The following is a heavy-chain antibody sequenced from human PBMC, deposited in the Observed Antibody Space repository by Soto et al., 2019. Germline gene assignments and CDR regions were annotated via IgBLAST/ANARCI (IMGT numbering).Heavy chain of an antibody. CDR3: ARGGGPYYYDSSGLLFDY. V-gene: IGHV3-23*01. Sequence: HPGGSLRLSCAASGFTFSSYAMSWVRQAPGKGLEWVSAISGSGGSTYYADSVKGRFTISRDNSKNTLYLQMNSLRAEDTAVYYCARGGGPYYYDSSGLLFDYWGQGTLVTVSS. D-gene: IGHD3-22*01. CDR2: ISGSGGST. CDR1: GFTFSSYA. J-gene: IGHJ4*02.